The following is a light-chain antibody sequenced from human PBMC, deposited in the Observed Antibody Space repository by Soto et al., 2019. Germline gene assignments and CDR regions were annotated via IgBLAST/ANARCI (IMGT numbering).Light chain of an antibody. V-gene: IGKV1-39*01. Sequence: DIQMTQSPTSLSASVGGRVTITCRASQNIRSYLNWYQQIPGKAPNLLIYATSILQTGVPSRFRGSGTGTDFTLTINGLQPEDFATYYCQQGYTTRWTFGQGTKVEIK. CDR3: QQGYTTRWT. CDR2: ATS. J-gene: IGKJ1*01. CDR1: QNIRSY.